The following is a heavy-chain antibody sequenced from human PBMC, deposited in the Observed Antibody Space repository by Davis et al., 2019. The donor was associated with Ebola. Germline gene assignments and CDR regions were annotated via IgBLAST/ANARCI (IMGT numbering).Heavy chain of an antibody. CDR2: IYPGDSEI. CDR3: ARQRGGTASRYFDY. V-gene: IGHV5-51*01. J-gene: IGHJ4*02. CDR1: GYSFTSYW. D-gene: IGHD1-7*01. Sequence: GESLKISCKGSGYSFTSYWIGRVRQMPGKGLEWMGIIYPGDSEIRYSPSFQGQVTISADKSISTASLQWSSLKASDTAMYYCARQRGGTASRYFDYWGQGTLVTVSS.